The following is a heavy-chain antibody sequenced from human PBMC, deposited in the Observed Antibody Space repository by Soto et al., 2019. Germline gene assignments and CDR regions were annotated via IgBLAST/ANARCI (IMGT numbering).Heavy chain of an antibody. CDR3: ARDQGELELRDH. D-gene: IGHD1-7*01. CDR1: GYTFTSYA. Sequence: GASVKVSCKASGYTFTSYAITWVRQAPGQGLEWMGWISGYNGNTKYAQKLQGRVTMTTDTSTSTAYMEMRSLRSDDTAVYYSARDQGELELRDHWGRGTLVTVSS. CDR2: ISGYNGNT. J-gene: IGHJ4*02. V-gene: IGHV1-18*04.